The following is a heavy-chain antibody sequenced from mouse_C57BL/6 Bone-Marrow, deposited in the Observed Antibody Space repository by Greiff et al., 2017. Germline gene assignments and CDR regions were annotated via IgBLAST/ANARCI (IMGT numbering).Heavy chain of an antibody. Sequence: QVQLQQPGAELVKPGASVKLSCKASGYTFTSYWMHWVKQRPGRGLEWIGRSDPNSGGTKYNEKFKSKATLTVDKPSSTAYMQLSSLTSEDSAVYYCAGSYDGYDDYFDYWGQGTTLTVSS. CDR2: SDPNSGGT. D-gene: IGHD2-3*01. J-gene: IGHJ2*01. CDR1: GYTFTSYW. V-gene: IGHV1-72*01. CDR3: AGSYDGYDDYFDY.